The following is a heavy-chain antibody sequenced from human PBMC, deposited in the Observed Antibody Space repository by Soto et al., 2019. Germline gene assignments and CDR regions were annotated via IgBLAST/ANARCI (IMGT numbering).Heavy chain of an antibody. CDR2: FSDSGGST. CDR3: TRFQRCMITFGGVIVLYYFDY. J-gene: IGHJ4*02. CDR1: GFTFSSYA. Sequence: EVQLLESGGGLVQPGGSLRLSCAASGFTFSSYAMTWVRQAPGKGLEWVSTFSDSGGSTYSADSVKGRFTISRDNSKNTLYLQRNSLRAEDTAVYYCTRFQRCMITFGGVIVLYYFDYGGQGTLVTVSS. V-gene: IGHV3-23*01. D-gene: IGHD3-16*02.